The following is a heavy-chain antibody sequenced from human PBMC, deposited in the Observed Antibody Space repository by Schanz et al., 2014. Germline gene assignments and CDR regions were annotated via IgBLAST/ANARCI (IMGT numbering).Heavy chain of an antibody. CDR3: ARDRQQLVGRIGYYYGMDV. D-gene: IGHD6-13*01. Sequence: VQLLESGGGLVQPGGSLRLSCAASRFTFSSYAMSWVRQAPGKGLEWVAVISYDGSHKDYADSVKGRFTISRDNSKNTLYLQMNSLRAEDTAVYYCARDRQQLVGRIGYYYGMDVWGQGTTVTVSS. CDR2: ISYDGSHK. V-gene: IGHV3-30*04. J-gene: IGHJ6*02. CDR1: RFTFSSYA.